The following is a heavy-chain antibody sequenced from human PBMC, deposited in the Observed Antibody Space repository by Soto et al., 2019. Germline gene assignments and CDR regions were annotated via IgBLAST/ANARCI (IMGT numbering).Heavy chain of an antibody. J-gene: IGHJ4*02. CDR1: GFTFSSYG. V-gene: IGHV3-33*01. CDR2: IWYDGSNK. D-gene: IGHD3-22*01. CDR3: ARYSSGQLA. Sequence: QVQLVESGGGVVQPGRSLRLSCAASGFTFSSYGMHWVRQAPGKGLEWVAVIWYDGSNKYYADSVKGRFTISRDNSKNTLYLHMNSLRAEDTAVYYCARYSSGQLARGQGTLVTVSS.